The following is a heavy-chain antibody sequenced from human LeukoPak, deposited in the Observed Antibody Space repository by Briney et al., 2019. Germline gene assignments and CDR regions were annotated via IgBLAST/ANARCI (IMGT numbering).Heavy chain of an antibody. CDR2: IKQDGTEK. CDR1: GFTFSSYW. CDR3: ARDVRPDY. V-gene: IGHV3-7*04. J-gene: IGHJ4*02. Sequence: GGSLRLSCAASGFTFSSYWMSWVRQAPGEGLEWVVNIKQDGTEKYYMDSVKGRFSISRDNAKNSLYLQMNALRAEDTAVYYCARDVRPDYWGQGTLVTVST. D-gene: IGHD6-6*01.